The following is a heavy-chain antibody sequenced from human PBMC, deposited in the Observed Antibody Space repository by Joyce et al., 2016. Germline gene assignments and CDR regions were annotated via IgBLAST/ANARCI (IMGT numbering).Heavy chain of an antibody. D-gene: IGHD1-14*01. J-gene: IGHJ4*02. CDR3: ARLRQTGNINDY. Sequence: MQLVQSGAEVKKPGSSAKVSCKALGGTRSGYAVSWVRQAPRQVLEWMGGITPIFATAKYAQKFQARVTITADKSTNTDYMGLSSLRYEDTAIYYCARLRQTGNINDYWGQGTLVTVSS. CDR2: ITPIFATA. V-gene: IGHV1-69*06. CDR1: GGTRSGYA.